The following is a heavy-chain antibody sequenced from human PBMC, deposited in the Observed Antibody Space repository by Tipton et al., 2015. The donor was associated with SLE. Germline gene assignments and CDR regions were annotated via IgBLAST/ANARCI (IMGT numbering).Heavy chain of an antibody. CDR3: ARAPEWSSSSPFDY. V-gene: IGHV3-30-3*01. Sequence: SLRLSCAASGFTFSSYAMHWVRQAPGKGLEWVAVISYDGSNKYYADSVKGRFTISRDNSKNTLDLQMNSLRAEDTAVYYCARAPEWSSSSPFDYWGQGTLVTVSS. CDR2: ISYDGSNK. CDR1: GFTFSSYA. D-gene: IGHD6-6*01. J-gene: IGHJ4*02.